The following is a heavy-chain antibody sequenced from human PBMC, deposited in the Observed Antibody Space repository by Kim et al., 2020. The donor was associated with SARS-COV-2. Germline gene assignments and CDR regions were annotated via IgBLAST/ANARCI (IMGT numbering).Heavy chain of an antibody. V-gene: IGHV4-39*01. CDR2: IYYSGST. Sequence: SETLSLTCTVSGGSISSSSYYWGWIRQPPGKGLEWIGSIYYSGSTYYNPSLKSRVTISVDTSKNQFSLKLSSVTAADTAVYYCARHPISIAAANWYFDLWGRGTLVTVSS. CDR1: GGSISSSSYY. J-gene: IGHJ2*01. CDR3: ARHPISIAAANWYFDL. D-gene: IGHD6-13*01.